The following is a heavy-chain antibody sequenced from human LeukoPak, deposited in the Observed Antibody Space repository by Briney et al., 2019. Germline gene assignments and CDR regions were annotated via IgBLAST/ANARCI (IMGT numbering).Heavy chain of an antibody. CDR1: GGSFSGYY. Sequence: SETLSLTCAVYGGSFSGYYWGWIRQPPGKGLEWIGEINHSGSTNYNPSLKSRVTISVDTSKNQFSLKLSSVTAADTAVYYCARVGGRIAVAGTLAYWGQGTLVTVSS. J-gene: IGHJ4*02. CDR3: ARVGGRIAVAGTLAY. CDR2: INHSGST. D-gene: IGHD6-19*01. V-gene: IGHV4-34*01.